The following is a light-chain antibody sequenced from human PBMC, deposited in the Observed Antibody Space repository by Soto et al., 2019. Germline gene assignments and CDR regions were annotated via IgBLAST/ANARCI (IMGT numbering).Light chain of an antibody. Sequence: QSALTQSPSASGSPGQSVTISCTGTSXDIGGYNSVSWYQQHPGKAPKVMIYDVTKRPSGVPDRFSGSKSGNTASLTVSALQAEDEADYYCSSYTDRKNLVLGTGTKFTVL. CDR1: SXDIGGYNS. V-gene: IGLV2-8*01. J-gene: IGLJ1*01. CDR3: SSYTDRKNLV. CDR2: DVT.